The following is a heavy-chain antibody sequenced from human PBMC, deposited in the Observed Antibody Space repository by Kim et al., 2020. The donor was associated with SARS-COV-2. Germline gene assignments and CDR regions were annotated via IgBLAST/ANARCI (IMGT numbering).Heavy chain of an antibody. Sequence: APFVKGRFIVSKDASTDSQYLQMNSLSTEDTAVYYCARETATAMDVWGQGTTVTVSS. V-gene: IGHV3-72*01. J-gene: IGHJ6*02. CDR3: ARETATAMDV.